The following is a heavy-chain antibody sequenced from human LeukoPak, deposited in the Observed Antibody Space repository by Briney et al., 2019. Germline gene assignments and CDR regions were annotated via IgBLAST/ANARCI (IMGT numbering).Heavy chain of an antibody. J-gene: IGHJ4*02. CDR1: GFTFDDCG. D-gene: IGHD3-9*01. CDR2: INWNGGST. CDR3: ARGLLDYDILTGYDY. V-gene: IGHV3-20*04. Sequence: GGSLRLSCAASGFTFDDCGMSWVRQAPGKGLEWVSGINWNGGSTGYADSVKGRFTISRDNAKNSLYLQMNSLRAEDTALYYCARGLLDYDILTGYDYWGQGTLVTVSS.